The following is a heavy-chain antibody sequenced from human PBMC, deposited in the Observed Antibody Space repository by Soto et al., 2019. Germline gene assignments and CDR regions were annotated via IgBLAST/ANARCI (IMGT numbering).Heavy chain of an antibody. Sequence: GGSLRLSCAASGFTFSSYSMNWVRQAPGKGLEWVSSISSSSSYIYYADSVKGRFTISRDNAKNSLYLQMNSLRAEDTAVYYCARDWRYYYDSSGYYHDYWGQGTLATVSS. J-gene: IGHJ4*02. CDR2: ISSSSSYI. D-gene: IGHD3-22*01. CDR3: ARDWRYYYDSSGYYHDY. CDR1: GFTFSSYS. V-gene: IGHV3-21*01.